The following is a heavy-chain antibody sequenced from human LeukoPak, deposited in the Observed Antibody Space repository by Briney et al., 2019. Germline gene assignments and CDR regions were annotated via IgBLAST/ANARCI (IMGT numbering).Heavy chain of an antibody. J-gene: IGHJ4*02. D-gene: IGHD6-13*01. CDR2: INPNTDCT. V-gene: IGHV1-2*02. CDR1: GYSFIGYS. CDR3: AREYGADSSTLFEY. Sequence: ASVKVSCKASGYSFIGYSMHWVRQAPGQGLEWMVWINPNTDCTNYAQKFQGRVTMTRDTSISTAYMELSSLRSDDTAVYHCAREYGADSSTLFEYWGQGSLVTVSS.